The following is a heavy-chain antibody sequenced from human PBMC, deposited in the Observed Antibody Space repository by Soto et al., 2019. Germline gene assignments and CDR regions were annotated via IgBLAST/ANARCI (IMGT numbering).Heavy chain of an antibody. D-gene: IGHD3-10*01. CDR1: GFTFSSYG. Sequence: LRLSFAASGFTFSSYGMHWVRQAPGKGLEWVAVISYDGSNKYYADSVKGRFTISRDNSKNTLYLQMNSLRAEDTAVYYCAKDDLLWFGESQSMDVWGQGTTVTVSS. V-gene: IGHV3-30*18. CDR2: ISYDGSNK. J-gene: IGHJ6*02. CDR3: AKDDLLWFGESQSMDV.